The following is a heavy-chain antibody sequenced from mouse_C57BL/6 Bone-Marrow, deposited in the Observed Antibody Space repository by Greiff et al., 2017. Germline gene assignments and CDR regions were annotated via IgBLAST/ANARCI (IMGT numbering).Heavy chain of an antibody. J-gene: IGHJ4*01. Sequence: EVQRVESGGGLVKPGGSLKLSCAASGFTFSDYGMHWVRQAPEKGLEWVAYISSGSSTIYYADTVKGRFTISRDNAKNTLFLQMTSLRSEDTAMYYCAKRAYYSNYVDYAMDYWGQGTSVTVSS. D-gene: IGHD2-5*01. V-gene: IGHV5-17*01. CDR2: ISSGSSTI. CDR1: GFTFSDYG. CDR3: AKRAYYSNYVDYAMDY.